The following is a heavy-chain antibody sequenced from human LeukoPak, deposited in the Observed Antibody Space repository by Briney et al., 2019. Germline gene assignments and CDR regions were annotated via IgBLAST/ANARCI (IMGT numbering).Heavy chain of an antibody. V-gene: IGHV3-23*01. J-gene: IGHJ4*02. CDR2: INSGGDNT. Sequence: GGSLRLSCAASGFTFSSSAMTWVRQAPGKGLERVSAINSGGDNTVYADYVKGRLTTSRDNSKNTLYLQLNSLRAEDTAIYYCTKGGSYAPLDYWGQGTLVTVSS. CDR3: TKGGSYAPLDY. CDR1: GFTFSSSA. D-gene: IGHD1-26*01.